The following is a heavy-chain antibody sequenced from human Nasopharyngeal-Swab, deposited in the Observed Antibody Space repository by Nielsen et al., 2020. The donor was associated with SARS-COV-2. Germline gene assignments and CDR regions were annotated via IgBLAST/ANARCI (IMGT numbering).Heavy chain of an antibody. J-gene: IGHJ1*01. V-gene: IGHV4-4*02. CDR1: GGPFSSEIW. D-gene: IGHD6-19*01. CDR3: VRHKENSGWCFQH. Sequence: SCAVPGGPFSSEIWWSWVRQPPGKGLEWIGQIHHSGITNYNPSVKSRVIISLDKSKSQFSLKVTSVTAADTAVYYCVRHKENSGWCFQHWGQGTLVTVSS. CDR2: IHHSGIT.